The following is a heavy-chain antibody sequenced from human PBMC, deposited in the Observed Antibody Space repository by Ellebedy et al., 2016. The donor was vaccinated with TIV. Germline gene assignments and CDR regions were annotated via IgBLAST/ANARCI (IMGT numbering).Heavy chain of an antibody. CDR3: ASSRYHYYVGNTVFAY. Sequence: PGGSLRLSCAASGFTFSSYAMSWVRQAPGKGLEWVSTISNTGSRTYYADSVEGRFIISRDNSKKTLDLQMNSLRAEDTAIYYCASSRYHYYVGNTVFAYWGQGTLVTVSS. CDR1: GFTFSSYA. CDR2: ISNTGSRT. D-gene: IGHD3-10*01. V-gene: IGHV3-23*01. J-gene: IGHJ4*02.